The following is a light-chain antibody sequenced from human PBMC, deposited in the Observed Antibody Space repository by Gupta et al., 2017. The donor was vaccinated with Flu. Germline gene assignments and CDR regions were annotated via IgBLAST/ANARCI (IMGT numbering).Light chain of an antibody. CDR2: WAS. J-gene: IGKJ1*01. CDR3: QQNSKHPFYK. CDR1: QTVLHSCNNKNC. V-gene: IGKV4-1*01. Sequence: DIVMTQSPDSLAVSLGERATMNCKSSQTVLHSCNNKNCLAWYQQKPGQPPKLLIYWASTREAGVPDRFSGSGCGTDFTLTISSRQAEDVAVYYCQQNSKHPFYKFGHGTKVDIK.